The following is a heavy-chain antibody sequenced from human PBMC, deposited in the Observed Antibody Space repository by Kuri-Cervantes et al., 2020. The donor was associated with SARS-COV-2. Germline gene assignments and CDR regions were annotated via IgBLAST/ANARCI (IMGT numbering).Heavy chain of an antibody. V-gene: IGHV4-61*02. D-gene: IGHD2-2*01. J-gene: IGHJ3*02. CDR2: IYTSGST. Sequence: SETLSLTCTVSGGSINSGNYYWSWIRQPVGKGLEWIGFIYTSGSTNYIPSLKSRVTISVDTSKNQFSLKLSSVTAADTAVYYCARWDIVVVPAAPKGAFDIWGQGTMVTVSS. CDR1: GGSINSGNYY. CDR3: ARWDIVVVPAAPKGAFDI.